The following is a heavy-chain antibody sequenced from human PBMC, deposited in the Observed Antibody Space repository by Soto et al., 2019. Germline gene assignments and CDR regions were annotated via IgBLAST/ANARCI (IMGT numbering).Heavy chain of an antibody. CDR1: GFTFSSDG. D-gene: IGHD4-17*01. CDR2: IWYDGSNK. J-gene: IGHJ5*02. V-gene: IGHV3-33*01. Sequence: QVQLVESGGGVVQPGRSLRLSCAASGFTFSSDGMHWVRQAPGKGLEWVAVIWYDGSNKYYADSVKGRFTISRDNSKNTLYLQMNSLRAEDTAVYYCARGTTVTTFGGWFDPWWQGSLVTVSS. CDR3: ARGTTVTTFGGWFDP.